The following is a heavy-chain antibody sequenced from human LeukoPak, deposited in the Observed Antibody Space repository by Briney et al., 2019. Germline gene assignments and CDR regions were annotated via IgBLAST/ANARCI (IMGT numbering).Heavy chain of an antibody. D-gene: IGHD6-19*01. CDR3: ARLTWTGIAVAADPRWWFDY. CDR2: IYYSGST. J-gene: IGHJ4*02. Sequence: SETLSLTCTVSGGSISSSSYYWGWIRQPPGKGLEWIGSIYYSGSTNYNPSLKSRVTISVDTSKNQFSLKLSSVTAADTAVYYCARLTWTGIAVAADPRWWFDYWGQGTLVTVSS. V-gene: IGHV4-39*07. CDR1: GGSISSSSYY.